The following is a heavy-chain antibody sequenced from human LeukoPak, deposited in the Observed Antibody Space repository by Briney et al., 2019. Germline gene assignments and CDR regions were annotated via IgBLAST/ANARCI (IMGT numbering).Heavy chain of an antibody. D-gene: IGHD3-16*02. CDR2: ISSSSSSYI. CDR3: ATRSYRYTWVDY. Sequence: KPGGSLRLSCAASGFTFSSYSMNWVRQAPGKGLEWVSSISSSSSSYIYYADSVKGRFTISRDNAKNSLYLQMNSLRAEDTAVYYCATRSYRYTWVDYWGQGTLVTVSS. J-gene: IGHJ4*02. CDR1: GFTFSSYS. V-gene: IGHV3-21*01.